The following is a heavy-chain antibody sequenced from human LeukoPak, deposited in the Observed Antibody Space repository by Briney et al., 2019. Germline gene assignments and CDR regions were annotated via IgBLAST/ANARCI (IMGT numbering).Heavy chain of an antibody. J-gene: IGHJ4*02. CDR1: GSTFSSSA. CDR3: AKAGEGSGWYLGYFEY. V-gene: IGHV1-58*02. Sequence: SVKVSCKASGSTFSSSAMQWVRQARGQRLEWMGWIVVGSGNTNYAQKFQERVTITRDMSTSTAYMELSSLRSEDTAVYYCAKAGEGSGWYLGYFEYWGQGTLVTVSS. D-gene: IGHD6-19*01. CDR2: IVVGSGNT.